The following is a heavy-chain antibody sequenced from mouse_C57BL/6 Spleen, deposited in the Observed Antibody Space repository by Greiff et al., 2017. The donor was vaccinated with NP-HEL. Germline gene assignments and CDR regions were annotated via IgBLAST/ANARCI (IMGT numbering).Heavy chain of an antibody. Sequence: QVQLQQSGPELVKPGASVKISCKASGYAFSSSWMNWVKQRPGKGLEWIGRIYPGDGDTNYNGKFKGKATLTADKSSSTAYMQLSSLTSEDSAVYFCAREGYDYDGAYWGQGTLVTVSA. V-gene: IGHV1-82*01. D-gene: IGHD2-4*01. J-gene: IGHJ3*01. CDR1: GYAFSSSW. CDR2: IYPGDGDT. CDR3: AREGYDYDGAY.